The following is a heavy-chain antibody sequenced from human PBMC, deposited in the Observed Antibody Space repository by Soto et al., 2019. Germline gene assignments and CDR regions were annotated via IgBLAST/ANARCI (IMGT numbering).Heavy chain of an antibody. CDR2: ISTYNGDT. Sequence: QVQLVQSGAEVKKPGASVKVSCKASGYTFTRSGISWVRQAPGQGLEWMGWISTYNGDTNYAQTFQGRITMTTDTPPSTVHVEVRSLRSDDTAFYYCARGGVAPYYYSGMDVWGEGAPVTVSS. J-gene: IGHJ6*02. D-gene: IGHD5-12*01. CDR3: ARGGVAPYYYSGMDV. V-gene: IGHV1-18*01. CDR1: GYTFTRSG.